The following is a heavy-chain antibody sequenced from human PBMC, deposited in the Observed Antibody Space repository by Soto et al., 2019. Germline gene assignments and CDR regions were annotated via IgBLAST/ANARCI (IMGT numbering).Heavy chain of an antibody. CDR1: GYRXTSLH. V-gene: IGHV1-8*01. Sequence: GXSXKISFKASGYRXTSLHSDLVRQTAGQGLEWMGWMEPSTGRTGYAQKFQGRVTMTSDTSINTAYMELTTLTSDDTAFYYCARGVSAGVDYWGQGTLVTVSS. D-gene: IGHD1-26*01. J-gene: IGHJ4*02. CDR2: MEPSTGRT. CDR3: ARGVSAGVDY.